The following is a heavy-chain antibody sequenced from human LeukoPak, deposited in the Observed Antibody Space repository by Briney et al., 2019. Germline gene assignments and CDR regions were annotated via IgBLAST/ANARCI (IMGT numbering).Heavy chain of an antibody. V-gene: IGHV3-30-3*01. CDR3: ASGGWLLYYYYYYGMDV. Sequence: SGGSLRLSCAASGFTFSSYAMHWVRQAPGKGLEWVAVISYDGSNKYYADSVKGRFTISRDNSKNTLYLQMNSLRAEDTAVHYCASGGWLLYYYYYYGMDVWGQGTTVTVSS. J-gene: IGHJ6*02. CDR2: ISYDGSNK. CDR1: GFTFSSYA. D-gene: IGHD3-3*01.